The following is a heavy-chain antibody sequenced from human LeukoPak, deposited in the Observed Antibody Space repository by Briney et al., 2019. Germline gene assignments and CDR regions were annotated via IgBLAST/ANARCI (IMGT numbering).Heavy chain of an antibody. CDR1: GGSFSGYY. Sequence: ETLSLTCAVYGGSFSGYYWSWIRQPPGKGLEWIGEINHSGSTNYSPSLKSRVTISVDTSKNQFSLKLSSVTAADTAVYYCARGLWFGKGPYDYWGQGTLVTVSS. D-gene: IGHD3-10*01. J-gene: IGHJ4*02. CDR2: INHSGST. CDR3: ARGLWFGKGPYDY. V-gene: IGHV4-34*01.